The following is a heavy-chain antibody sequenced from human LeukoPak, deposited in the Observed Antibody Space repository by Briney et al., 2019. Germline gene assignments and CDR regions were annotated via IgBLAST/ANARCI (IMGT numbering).Heavy chain of an antibody. J-gene: IGHJ4*02. CDR2: IYYSGGT. V-gene: IGHV4-59*01. Sequence: SETLSLTCTVSGGSISSYYWNWIRQSPGKGLEWIGDIYYSGGTNYNPSLKSRVTISVDTSKNPFSLRLTSVTAADTAVYYCAREGMAVGFARFPIFNYWGQGTLVTVSS. CDR3: AREGMAVGFARFPIFNY. CDR1: GGSISSYY. D-gene: IGHD6-19*01.